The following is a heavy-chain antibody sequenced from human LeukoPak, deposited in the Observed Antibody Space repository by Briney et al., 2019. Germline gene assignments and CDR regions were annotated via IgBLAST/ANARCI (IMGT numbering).Heavy chain of an antibody. D-gene: IGHD3-10*01. J-gene: IGHJ4*02. CDR2: INHSGST. V-gene: IGHV4-34*01. CDR3: ARVMWREFGVDY. Sequence: PSETLSLTCAVYGGSFSGYYWSWIRQPPGKGLEWIGEINHSGSTNYNPSLKSRVTISVDTSKNQFSLKLSSVTAEDTAVYYCARVMWREFGVDYWGQGTLVTVSS. CDR1: GGSFSGYY.